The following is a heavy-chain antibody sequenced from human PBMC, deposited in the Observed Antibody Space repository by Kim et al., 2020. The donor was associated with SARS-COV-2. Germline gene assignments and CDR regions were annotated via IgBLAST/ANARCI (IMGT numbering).Heavy chain of an antibody. CDR1: GFTFSSYA. D-gene: IGHD6-19*01. J-gene: IGHJ6*02. CDR3: VNWGWLDYGMDV. V-gene: IGHV3-64D*09. Sequence: GGSLRLSCSASGFTFSSYAMHWVRQAPGKGLEYVSAISSDGGSTYYADSVKGRFTISRDNSKNTLYLQMSSLRAEDTAVYYCVNWGWLDYGMDVWGQGTTVTVSS. CDR2: ISSDGGST.